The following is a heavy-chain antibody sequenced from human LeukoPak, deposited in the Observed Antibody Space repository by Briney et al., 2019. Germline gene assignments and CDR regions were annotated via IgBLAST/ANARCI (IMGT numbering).Heavy chain of an antibody. CDR2: INPNSGGT. Sequence: ASVKVSCKASGYTFTGYYMHWVRQAPGQGLAWMGWINPNSGGTNYAQKFQGRVTMTRDTSISTAYMELSRLRSDDTAVYYCARDRKTTLGYCSGGSCYGMDVWGQGTTVTVSS. CDR3: ARDRKTTLGYCSGGSCYGMDV. CDR1: GYTFTGYY. D-gene: IGHD2-15*01. V-gene: IGHV1-2*02. J-gene: IGHJ6*02.